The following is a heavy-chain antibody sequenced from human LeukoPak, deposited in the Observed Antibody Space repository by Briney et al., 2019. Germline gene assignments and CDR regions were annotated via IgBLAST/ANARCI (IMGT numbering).Heavy chain of an antibody. CDR2: INPKSGGT. CDR3: SRGFKGSNCGEKCYSEYSWFDP. CDR1: GYSFSDYY. V-gene: IGHV1-2*02. Sequence: GASVKVSCKASGYSFSDYYIHWVRQAPGQGLEWMGWINPKSGGTKYVQKFQGRVTMTRDTSISTAYMELSSLRSDDTALYLCSRGFKGSNCGEKCYSEYSWFDPWGQGTLVTVSS. D-gene: IGHD2-21*01. J-gene: IGHJ5*02.